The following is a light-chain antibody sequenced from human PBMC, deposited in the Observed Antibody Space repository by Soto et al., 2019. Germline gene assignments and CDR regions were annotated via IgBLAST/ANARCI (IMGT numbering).Light chain of an antibody. Sequence: QSALTQPASVSGSPGQSITLSCTGTSSDIGGYDYVSWYQRHPGKAPKLIIYEVNSRPSGVSNRFSGSQSANTASLTISGRQAEDEADDYCTSYASGSTHVVFGGGTKLTVL. CDR1: SSDIGGYDY. CDR2: EVN. J-gene: IGLJ2*01. CDR3: TSYASGSTHVV. V-gene: IGLV2-14*01.